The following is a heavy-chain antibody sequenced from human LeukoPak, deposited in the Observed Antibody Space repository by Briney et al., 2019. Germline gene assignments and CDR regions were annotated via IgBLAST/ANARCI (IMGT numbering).Heavy chain of an antibody. D-gene: IGHD3-10*01. CDR2: IYTSGST. Sequence: SETLSLTCTVSGGSISSYYWSWIRQPAGKGLEWIGRIYTSGSTNYNPSLKSRVTMSVDTSKNQFSLKLSSVTAADTAVYYCARVPHYYGSGSYSYQDAFDIWGQGTMVTVAS. V-gene: IGHV4-4*07. J-gene: IGHJ3*02. CDR1: GGSISSYY. CDR3: ARVPHYYGSGSYSYQDAFDI.